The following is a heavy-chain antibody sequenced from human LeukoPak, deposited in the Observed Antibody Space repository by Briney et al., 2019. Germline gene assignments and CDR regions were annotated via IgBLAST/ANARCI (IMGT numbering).Heavy chain of an antibody. D-gene: IGHD4-23*01. CDR3: ARDSRWPRGAFDI. V-gene: IGHV1-46*01. Sequence: GASVKVSCKASGYTFTSYYMHWVRQAPGQGLEWMGIINPSGGSTSYAQKFQGRVTMTRDTSTSTVYMELSSLRSEDTAVYYCARDSRWPRGAFDIWAKGQWSPSLQ. CDR2: INPSGGST. J-gene: IGHJ3*02. CDR1: GYTFTSYY.